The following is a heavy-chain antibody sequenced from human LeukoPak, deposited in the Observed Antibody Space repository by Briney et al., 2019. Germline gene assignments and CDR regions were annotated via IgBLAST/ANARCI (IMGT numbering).Heavy chain of an antibody. CDR1: GYTFTSYG. V-gene: IGHV1-18*01. CDR2: ISAYNGNT. D-gene: IGHD2-2*02. J-gene: IGHJ5*02. Sequence: ASVKVSCKASGYTFTSYGISWMRQAPGQGLERMGWISAYNGNTNYAQKLQGRVTMTTDTSTSTAYMELRSLRSDDTAVYYCARDWCSSTSCYSASWFDPWGQGTLVTVSS. CDR3: ARDWCSSTSCYSASWFDP.